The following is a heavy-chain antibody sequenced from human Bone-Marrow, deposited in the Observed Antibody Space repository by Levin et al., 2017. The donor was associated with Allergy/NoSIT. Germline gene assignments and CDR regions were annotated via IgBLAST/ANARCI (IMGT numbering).Heavy chain of an antibody. CDR2: VSARGAST. D-gene: IGHD3-3*01. J-gene: IGHJ4*02. Sequence: QPGGSLRLSCAASGFTFSDYAMSWVRQAPGKGLEWVADVSARGASTFYADSVKGRFTISRDNSKNILHLQMNSLRVEDTDVYYCARGGVDDFWSGYYSDFWGQGTPVTVSS. V-gene: IGHV3-23*01. CDR1: GFTFSDYA. CDR3: ARGGVDDFWSGYYSDF.